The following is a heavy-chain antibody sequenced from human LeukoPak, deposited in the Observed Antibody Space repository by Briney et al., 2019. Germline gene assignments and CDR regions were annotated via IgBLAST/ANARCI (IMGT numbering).Heavy chain of an antibody. CDR3: VGDQAEVRGIMGY. CDR2: INPSGGSR. CDR1: GYTFTSYY. D-gene: IGHD3-10*01. J-gene: IGHJ4*02. V-gene: IGHV1-46*01. Sequence: ASVKVSCKASGYTFTSYYIHWVRQAPGQGLEWMGIINPSGGSRTYAQKFQDRVTMTRDTSTSTVYMELSSLRSEDTAVYSCVGDQAEVRGIMGYWGQGTLVSVSS.